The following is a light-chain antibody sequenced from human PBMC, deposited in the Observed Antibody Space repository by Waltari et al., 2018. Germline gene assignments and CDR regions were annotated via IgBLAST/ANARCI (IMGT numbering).Light chain of an antibody. V-gene: IGLV1-47*01. Sequence: QSVLTQPPSASGTPGQRVTISCSGSRSNIGSNFVYCYQQRPGTAPKLLIHRNNQRPSGVPDRFSGSKSGTSASLAISGLRSEDEADYYCAPWDDSLSGPGVFGGGTKLTVL. J-gene: IGLJ3*02. CDR1: RSNIGSNF. CDR2: RNN. CDR3: APWDDSLSGPGV.